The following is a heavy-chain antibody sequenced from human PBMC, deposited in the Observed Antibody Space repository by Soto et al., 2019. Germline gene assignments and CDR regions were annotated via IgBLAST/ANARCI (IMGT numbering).Heavy chain of an antibody. V-gene: IGHV3-23*01. CDR3: PKGVPVIAVEDTGYSQH. J-gene: IGHJ1*01. CDR2: ISGSGDST. D-gene: IGHD6-19*01. Sequence: EVQLLESGGGLVQPGGSLRLSCAASGFTFSSYAMSWVRQAPGKGLEWVSGISGSGDSTYYADSVKGRFTISRDNSKNTLYLQRNRLGVADTAVYYCPKGVPVIAVEDTGYSQHWGGGAMVTVSS. CDR1: GFTFSSYA.